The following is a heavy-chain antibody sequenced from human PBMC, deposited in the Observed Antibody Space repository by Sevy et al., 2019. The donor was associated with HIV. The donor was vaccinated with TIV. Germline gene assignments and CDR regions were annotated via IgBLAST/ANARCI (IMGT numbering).Heavy chain of an antibody. CDR3: AKNPGLAATGLYGMDV. CDR2: ISSSSSTI. Sequence: GGSLRLSCAASGFTFSSYSMNWVRQAPGKGLEWVSYISSSSSTIYYAHSVKGRFTVSRDNSKNTLYLQMNSLRAEDTAVYYCAKNPGLAATGLYGMDVWGQGTTVTVSS. CDR1: GFTFSSYS. J-gene: IGHJ6*02. V-gene: IGHV3-48*01. D-gene: IGHD6-13*01.